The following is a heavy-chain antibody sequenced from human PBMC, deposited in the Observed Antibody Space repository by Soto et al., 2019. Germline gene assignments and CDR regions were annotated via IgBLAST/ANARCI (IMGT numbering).Heavy chain of an antibody. J-gene: IGHJ6*02. D-gene: IGHD2-15*01. V-gene: IGHV1-8*01. Sequence: QVQLVQSGAEVKKPGASVKVSCKASGYTFTSYDINWVRQATGQGLEWMGWMNPNSGNTGYAQKFQGRVTMTRNTSISTAYMELSSLRSEDTAVYYCARLVVVRQPSSPYYYGMDVWGQGTTVTVSS. CDR3: ARLVVVRQPSSPYYYGMDV. CDR2: MNPNSGNT. CDR1: GYTFTSYD.